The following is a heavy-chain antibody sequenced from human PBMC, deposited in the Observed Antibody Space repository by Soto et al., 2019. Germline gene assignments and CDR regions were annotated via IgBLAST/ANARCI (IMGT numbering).Heavy chain of an antibody. D-gene: IGHD3-3*01. CDR2: IYPGDSDT. J-gene: IGHJ4*02. CDR1: GYSFSGYW. V-gene: IGHV5-51*01. CDR3: ARRGSTSPSYDFEN. Sequence: GESLKISFNGSGYSFSGYWIAWARQLPGKVLELMGVIYPGDSDTRYSPSFDGQVTISADRSISTVYLQWSSLRASDSAIYYCARRGSTSPSYDFENWGLGTLVTVSS.